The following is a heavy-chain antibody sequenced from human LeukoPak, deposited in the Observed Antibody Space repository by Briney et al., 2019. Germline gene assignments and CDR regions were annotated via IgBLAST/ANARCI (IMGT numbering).Heavy chain of an antibody. CDR1: GYTFTSYG. CDR3: ARNMYGITMTSFDY. CDR2: ISAYNGNT. Sequence: ASVKVSCKASGYTFTSYGMNWVRQAPGQGLEWMGWISAYNGNTNYAQKFQGRVTMTTDTSTSTAYMELSSLRSEDTAVYYCARNMYGITMTSFDYWGQGTLVTVSS. D-gene: IGHD3-22*01. V-gene: IGHV1-18*01. J-gene: IGHJ4*02.